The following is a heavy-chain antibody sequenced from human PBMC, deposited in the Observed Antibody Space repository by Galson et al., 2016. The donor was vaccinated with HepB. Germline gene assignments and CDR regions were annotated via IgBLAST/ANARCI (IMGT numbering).Heavy chain of an antibody. J-gene: IGHJ6*02. Sequence: SCKASGGTFSSYAISWVRQAHGQGLEWMGGIIPIFGTANYTQKFQGRVTITADESTSTAYMELSSLRSEDTAVYYCARGDPRIVVVPAAMFYYYYGMDVWGQGTTVTVSS. CDR1: GGTFSSYA. CDR3: ARGDPRIVVVPAAMFYYYYGMDV. CDR2: IIPIFGTA. D-gene: IGHD2-2*01. V-gene: IGHV1-69*01.